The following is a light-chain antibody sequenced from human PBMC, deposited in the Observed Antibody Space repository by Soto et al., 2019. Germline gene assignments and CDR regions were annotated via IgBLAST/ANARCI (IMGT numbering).Light chain of an antibody. V-gene: IGKV3-15*01. J-gene: IGKJ3*01. CDR2: AAS. CDR1: HTVGSN. CDR3: QQYNNWVT. Sequence: EMVMTQSPATLSVSPGESATLSCRASHTVGSNVAWYQQKRGQAPRLLIYAASTRATGTPARFSGSGSGTEFTLTISSLQSEDLAIYYCQQYNNWVTFGPGTRVYLK.